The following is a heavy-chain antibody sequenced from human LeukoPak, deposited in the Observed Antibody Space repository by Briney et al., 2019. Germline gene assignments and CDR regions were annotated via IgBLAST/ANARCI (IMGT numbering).Heavy chain of an antibody. D-gene: IGHD5-18*01. CDR3: ARVDTAMVTGY. V-gene: IGHV4-59*01. CDR1: VGSISSYY. J-gene: IGHJ4*02. CDR2: IYYSAST. Sequence: SETLSLTCTVSVGSISSYYWRWIRQPPRKGQEWIGYIYYSASTNYNPSLKSRVTISVDTSKNQFSLKLRSVTAADTAVYYCARVDTAMVTGYWGQGTLVTVSS.